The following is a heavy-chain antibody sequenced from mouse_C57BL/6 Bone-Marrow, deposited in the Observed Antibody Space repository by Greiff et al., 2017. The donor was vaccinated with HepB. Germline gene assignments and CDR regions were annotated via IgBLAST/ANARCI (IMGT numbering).Heavy chain of an antibody. J-gene: IGHJ4*01. CDR3: AKEGSTTGYYEMDD. CDR2: IWGGGST. D-gene: IGHD2-14*01. Sequence: VQLVESGPGLVAPSQSLSITCTVSGFSLTSYGVDWVRQPPGKGLEWLGVIWGGGSTNYNSALMSRLSISKDNSKSQDFLKMNSMQTDDTAMYYCAKEGSTTGYYEMDDGGQGTSVTVAS. CDR1: GFSLTSYG. V-gene: IGHV2-9*01.